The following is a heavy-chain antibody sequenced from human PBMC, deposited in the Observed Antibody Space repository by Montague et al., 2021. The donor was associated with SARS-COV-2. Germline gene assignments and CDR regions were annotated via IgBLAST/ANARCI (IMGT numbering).Heavy chain of an antibody. J-gene: IGHJ4*02. CDR2: VLYTGTL. V-gene: IGHV4-39*07. D-gene: IGHD3-16*01. CDR1: GGSIANSHQY. Sequence: SETLSLTCTVSGGSIANSHQYWGWVRQPPGKGLEWIGSVLYTGTLYDHPSLTARVTISLDTSKNQFSLTMYSVTAADTATYFCVAGGDSAKAGAYWGQGTLVTVSS. CDR3: VAGGDSAKAGAY.